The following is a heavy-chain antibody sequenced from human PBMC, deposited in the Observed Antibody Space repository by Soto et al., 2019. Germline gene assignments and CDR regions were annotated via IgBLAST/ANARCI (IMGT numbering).Heavy chain of an antibody. CDR1: GFSLTTSGVG. CDR2: IYWDDDK. CDR3: AHRVLRTVFGLVTTTAIYFDF. J-gene: IGHJ4*02. D-gene: IGHD3-3*01. Sequence: QITLNESGPTQVKPRQTLTLTCTFSGFSLTTSGVGVGWIRQSPVKAPEWLALIYWDDDKRYSPSLKSRLTITKDTTKKPVVLTMADLDPADTATYYCAHRVLRTVFGLVTTTAIYFDFWGQGTTVAVSS. V-gene: IGHV2-5*02.